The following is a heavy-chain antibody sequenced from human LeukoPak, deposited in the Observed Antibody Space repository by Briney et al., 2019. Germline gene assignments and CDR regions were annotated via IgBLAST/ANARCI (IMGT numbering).Heavy chain of an antibody. J-gene: IGHJ4*02. V-gene: IGHV3-30*18. Sequence: PGGSLRLSCAASGFTFSSYGMHWVRQAPGKGLEWVAAISYDGSNKYYADSVKGRFTISRDNSKSTLYLQMNRLRAENTAVYYCAKDRGGSGSYYYDYWGQGTLVTVSS. CDR1: GFTFSSYG. CDR2: ISYDGSNK. CDR3: AKDRGGSGSYYYDY. D-gene: IGHD3-10*01.